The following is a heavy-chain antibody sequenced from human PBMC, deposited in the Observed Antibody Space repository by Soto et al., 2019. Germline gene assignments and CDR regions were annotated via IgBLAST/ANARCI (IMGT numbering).Heavy chain of an antibody. D-gene: IGHD6-6*01. CDR3: ARIGITAARLNDY. Sequence: GESLKISCAASGFTFSSYSMNWVRQAPGKGLEWVSSISSSSSYIYYADSVKGRFTISRDNAKNSLYLQMNSLRAEDTAVYYCARIGITAARLNDYWGQGTLVTVSS. V-gene: IGHV3-21*01. J-gene: IGHJ4*02. CDR1: GFTFSSYS. CDR2: ISSSSSYI.